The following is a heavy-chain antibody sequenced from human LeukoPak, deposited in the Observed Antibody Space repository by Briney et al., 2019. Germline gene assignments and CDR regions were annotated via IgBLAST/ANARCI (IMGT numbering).Heavy chain of an antibody. CDR2: IIPIFGTA. CDR3: ASHPCSGGSCYDYYYYYMDV. Sequence: SVKVSCKASGGTFISYAISWVRQAPGQGLEWMGGIIPIFGTANYAQKFQGRVTITTDESTSIAYMELSSLRSEDTAVYYCASHPCSGGSCYDYYYYYMDVWGKGTTVTVSS. D-gene: IGHD2-15*01. CDR1: GGTFISYA. V-gene: IGHV1-69*05. J-gene: IGHJ6*03.